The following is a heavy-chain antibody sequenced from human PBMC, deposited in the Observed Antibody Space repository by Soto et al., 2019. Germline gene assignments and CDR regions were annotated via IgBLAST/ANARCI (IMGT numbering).Heavy chain of an antibody. D-gene: IGHD3-3*01. V-gene: IGHV3-23*01. Sequence: PGGALRISCAAPGFPFCRYSLSLVRPAPGEGGGGGSAISGSGGSTYYADSVKGRFTISRDNSKNTLYLQMNSLRAEDTAVYYCAKGGRDFWSGLRPFYYYGMDVWGQGTTVTVSS. CDR1: GFPFCRYS. CDR2: ISGSGGST. CDR3: AKGGRDFWSGLRPFYYYGMDV. J-gene: IGHJ6*02.